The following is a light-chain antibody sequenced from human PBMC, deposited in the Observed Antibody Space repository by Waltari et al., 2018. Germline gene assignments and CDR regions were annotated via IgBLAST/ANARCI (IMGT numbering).Light chain of an antibody. V-gene: IGLV1-47*01. J-gene: IGLJ2*01. Sequence: QSILTQPPSASGTPGRTVTISSSGSNSNVGATSLCWYQQLPGTAPKLLIFGNNQRPSGVPDRFSGSKSGTSASLAIRGLRSEDEADYYCATWDDRLTAVFGGGTKLTVL. CDR2: GNN. CDR1: NSNVGATS. CDR3: ATWDDRLTAV.